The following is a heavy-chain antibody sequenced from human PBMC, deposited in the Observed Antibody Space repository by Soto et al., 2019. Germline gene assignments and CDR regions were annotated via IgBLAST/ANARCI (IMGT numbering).Heavy chain of an antibody. D-gene: IGHD3-3*01. CDR2: IIPILGIA. CDR3: AREGDSITIFGVVTGWFDP. Sequence: QVQLVQSGAEVKKPGSSVKDACKASGGTFSSYTMSWVRQAPGQGHEWMGRIIPILGIANYAQKFQGRVTITADKSTSTAYMELSSLGSEDTAVYYCAREGDSITIFGVVTGWFDPWGQGTLVTVSS. J-gene: IGHJ5*02. V-gene: IGHV1-69*08. CDR1: GGTFSSYT.